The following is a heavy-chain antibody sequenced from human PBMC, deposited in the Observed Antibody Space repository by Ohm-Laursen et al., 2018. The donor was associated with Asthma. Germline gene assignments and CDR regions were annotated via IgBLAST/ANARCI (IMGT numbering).Heavy chain of an antibody. CDR2: IYYSGST. D-gene: IGHD3-9*01. CDR1: GGSISSGGYY. J-gene: IGHJ4*02. Sequence: SDTLSLTCTVSGGSISSGGYYWSWVRQPPGKGLKWIGYIYYSGSTNYNPSLKSRVTLSTDTSTNQVSLRLSSVTAADTAVYFCARLDWAQSMFDSWGQGTLVTVSS. CDR3: ARLDWAQSMFDS. V-gene: IGHV4-61*08.